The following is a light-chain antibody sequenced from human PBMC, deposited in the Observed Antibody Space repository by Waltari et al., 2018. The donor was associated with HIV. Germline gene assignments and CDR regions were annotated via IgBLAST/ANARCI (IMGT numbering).Light chain of an antibody. V-gene: IGKV2-28*01. Sequence: DIVMTQSPLSLPVTPGEPASISCRSSQGLLYSNGYDYLVWYLQKPGQAPQLRFYCGSHRASGVPDRFSASGSGTDFTLKISRVEAEDVGVYYCMQALQNPYTFGQGTKLEIK. J-gene: IGKJ2*01. CDR2: CGS. CDR3: MQALQNPYT. CDR1: QGLLYSNGYDY.